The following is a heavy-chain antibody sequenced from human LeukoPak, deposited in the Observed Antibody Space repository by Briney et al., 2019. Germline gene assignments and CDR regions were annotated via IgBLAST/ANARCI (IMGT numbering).Heavy chain of an antibody. CDR1: GYTFTSYY. J-gene: IGHJ4*02. V-gene: IGHV1-46*03. Sequence: ASVKVSCKASGYTFTSYYMHWVRQAPGQGLEWMGIINPSGGSTSYAQKFQGRVTMIRDTSTSTVYMELSSLRSEDTAVYYCARDRVAVAVDYWGQGTLVTVSS. D-gene: IGHD6-19*01. CDR2: INPSGGST. CDR3: ARDRVAVAVDY.